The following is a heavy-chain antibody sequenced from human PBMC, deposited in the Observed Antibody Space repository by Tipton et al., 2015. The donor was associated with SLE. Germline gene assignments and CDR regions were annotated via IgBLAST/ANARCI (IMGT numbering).Heavy chain of an antibody. V-gene: IGHV4-39*07. D-gene: IGHD3-10*01. J-gene: IGHJ4*02. CDR3: ASDRSGSYSQGHFGY. Sequence: TLSLTCTVSGGSISSNSYYWGWIRKPPGKGLEWIGSIYHSGSTYYNPSLKSRVTISVDTSKNQFSLKLSSVTAADTAVYYCASDRSGSYSQGHFGYWGQGTLVTVSS. CDR1: GGSISSNSYY. CDR2: IYHSGST.